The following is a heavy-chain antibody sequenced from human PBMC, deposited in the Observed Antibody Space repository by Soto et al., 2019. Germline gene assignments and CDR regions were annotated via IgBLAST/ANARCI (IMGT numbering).Heavy chain of an antibody. CDR1: GFTFSSYA. CDR3: ARVKGVAGPFDY. CDR2: ISYDGSNK. D-gene: IGHD6-19*01. V-gene: IGHV3-30-3*01. Sequence: HPGGSLRLSCAASGFTFSSYAMHWVRQAPGKGLEWVAVISYDGSNKYYADSVKGRFTISRDNSKNTLYLQMNSLRAEDTAVYYCARVKGVAGPFDYWGQGTLVTVSS. J-gene: IGHJ4*02.